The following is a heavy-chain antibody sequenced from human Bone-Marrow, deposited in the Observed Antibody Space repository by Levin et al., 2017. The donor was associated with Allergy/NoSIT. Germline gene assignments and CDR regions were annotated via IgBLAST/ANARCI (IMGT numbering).Heavy chain of an antibody. CDR1: GFTFRDYG. D-gene: IGHD3-3*01. CDR3: ARFWSGYPLGAFDM. J-gene: IGHJ3*02. V-gene: IGHV3-33*03. CDR2: IWNDGSNK. Sequence: GGSLRLSCAASGFTFRDYGMYWVRQAPGKGPEWVTVIWNDGSNKYYEDSVEGRFTISRDNSKNTLYLQMNSLRAEDTAVYYCARFWSGYPLGAFDMWGQGTMVIVSS.